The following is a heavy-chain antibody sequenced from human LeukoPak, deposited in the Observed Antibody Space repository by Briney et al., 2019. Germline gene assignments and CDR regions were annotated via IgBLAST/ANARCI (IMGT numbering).Heavy chain of an antibody. D-gene: IGHD4-11*01. CDR1: GFTFSNYY. V-gene: IGHV3-11*04. Sequence: GGSLRLSCAASGFTFSNYYMSWIRQAPGKGLEWVSYISSSGSTIYYADSVKGRFTISRDNAKNSLYLQMNSLRAEDTAVYYCARDDGYSNPQGAMDVWGKGTTVTVSS. CDR3: ARDDGYSNPQGAMDV. CDR2: ISSSGSTI. J-gene: IGHJ6*04.